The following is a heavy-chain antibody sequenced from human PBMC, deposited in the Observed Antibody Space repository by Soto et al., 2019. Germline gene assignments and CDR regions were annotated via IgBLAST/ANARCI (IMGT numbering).Heavy chain of an antibody. D-gene: IGHD3-3*01. CDR1: GFTFSYYY. CDR2: ISSSGSTI. J-gene: IGHJ6*04. Sequence: GGSLILSCAASGFTFSYYYMSWIRQAPGKGLEWVSYISSSGSTIYYADSVKGRFTISRDNAKNSLYLQMNSLRAEDTAVYYCARDKWITIFGVVTYWGKGTTVTVSS. V-gene: IGHV3-11*01. CDR3: ARDKWITIFGVVTY.